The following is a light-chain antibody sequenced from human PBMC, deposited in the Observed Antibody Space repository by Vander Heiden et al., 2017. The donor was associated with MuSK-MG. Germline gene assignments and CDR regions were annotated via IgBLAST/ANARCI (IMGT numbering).Light chain of an antibody. CDR2: DAS. J-gene: IGKJ4*01. CDR3: QQRNNAHPIHT. Sequence: EIVLTQSPATLSLSPGERASLSCRASQSVGSYLAWYQQKPGQAPRLLVYDASRRATGITARFSGSGDGTDFTLTIRSLEPEDFGVYYCQQRNNAHPIHTFGGGTKVEIK. V-gene: IGKV3D-11*02. CDR1: QSVGSY.